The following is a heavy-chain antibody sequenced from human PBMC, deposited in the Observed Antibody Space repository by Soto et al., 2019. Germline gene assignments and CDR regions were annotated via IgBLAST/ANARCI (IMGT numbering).Heavy chain of an antibody. J-gene: IGHJ5*02. CDR1: GYTFTGYY. CDR3: ARERAPFWSGYSFRWFDP. D-gene: IGHD3-3*01. V-gene: IGHV1-2*02. Sequence: VSVKVSCKASGYTFTGYYMHWVRQAPGQGLEWMGWINPNSGGTNYAQKFQGRVTMTRDTSISTAYMELSRLRSDDTAVYYCARERAPFWSGYSFRWFDPWGQGTLVTVSS. CDR2: INPNSGGT.